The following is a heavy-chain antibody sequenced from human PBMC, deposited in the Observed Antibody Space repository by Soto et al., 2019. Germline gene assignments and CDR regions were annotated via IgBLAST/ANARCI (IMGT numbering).Heavy chain of an antibody. V-gene: IGHV4-59*08. Sequence: QVQLQESGPGLVKPSETLSLTCTVSGGSISSYYWSWIRKPPGKGLEWIGYIYYSGRTNYNPSLKSRVTQSVDTSKKQCSLKLSSVTAAHTAVYYCARRYRSAFDFWGQGTMVTVSS. D-gene: IGHD1-26*01. CDR1: GGSISSYY. CDR3: ARRYRSAFDF. J-gene: IGHJ3*01. CDR2: IYYSGRT.